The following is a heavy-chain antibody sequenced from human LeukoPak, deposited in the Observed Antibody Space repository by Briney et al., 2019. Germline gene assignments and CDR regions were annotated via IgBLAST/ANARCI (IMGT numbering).Heavy chain of an antibody. CDR1: GGSISSYY. V-gene: IGHV4-59*01. CDR3: ARGQKGGSGWVYYYYYYGMDV. D-gene: IGHD6-19*01. J-gene: IGHJ6*02. Sequence: SETLSLTCTVSGGSISSYYWSWIRQPPGKGLEWIGYIYYSGSTNYNPSLKSRVTISVDTSKNQFSLKLSSVTAADTAVYYCARGQKGGSGWVYYYYYYGMDVWGQGTTVTVSS. CDR2: IYYSGST.